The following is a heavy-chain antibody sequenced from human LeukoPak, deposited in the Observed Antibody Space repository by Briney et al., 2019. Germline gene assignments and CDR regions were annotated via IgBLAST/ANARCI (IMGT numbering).Heavy chain of an antibody. J-gene: IGHJ4*02. V-gene: IGHV3-49*04. Sequence: PGGSLRLSCTSSAFTFGDYTMSWVRQAPGKGLEWVGFIRSKAYGSTTEYAASVKGRFTISRDGSKSIAYLQMNSLKTEDTAVYYCTSDSSGWYATPEYWGQGTLVTVSS. D-gene: IGHD6-19*01. CDR3: TSDSSGWYATPEY. CDR2: IRSKAYGSTT. CDR1: AFTFGDYT.